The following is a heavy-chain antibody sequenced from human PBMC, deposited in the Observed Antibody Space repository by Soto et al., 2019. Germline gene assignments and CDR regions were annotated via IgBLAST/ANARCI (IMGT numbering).Heavy chain of an antibody. CDR2: IKQDGSEK. D-gene: IGHD4-17*01. Sequence: GGSLRLSCAASGFTFSSYWMSWVRQAPGKGLEWVANIKQDGSEKYYVDSVKGRFTISRDNAKNSLYLQMNSLRAEDTAVYYCARIGVTTKTYYFDYWGQGTLVTVSS. CDR3: ARIGVTTKTYYFDY. CDR1: GFTFSSYW. J-gene: IGHJ4*02. V-gene: IGHV3-7*05.